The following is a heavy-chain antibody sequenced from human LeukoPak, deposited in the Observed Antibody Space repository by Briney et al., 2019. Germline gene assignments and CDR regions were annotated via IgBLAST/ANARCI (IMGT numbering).Heavy chain of an antibody. J-gene: IGHJ4*02. CDR1: GFTFSSYA. CDR3: AKSGKYCSSTSCSEHFDY. Sequence: PGGSLRLSCAASGFTFSSYAMSWVRQAPGKGLEWVSAISGSGGSTYYADSVKGRFTISRDNSKNTLYLQMNSLRAEDTAVYYCAKSGKYCSSTSCSEHFDYWGQGTLVTVSS. V-gene: IGHV3-23*01. D-gene: IGHD2-2*01. CDR2: ISGSGGST.